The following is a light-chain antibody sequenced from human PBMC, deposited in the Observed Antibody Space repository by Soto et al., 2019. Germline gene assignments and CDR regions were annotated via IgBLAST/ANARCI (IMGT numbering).Light chain of an antibody. J-gene: IGKJ1*01. CDR3: QQTYSTPWT. V-gene: IGKV1-39*01. Sequence: DIQMTQSPSSLSASVGDRVIITCRASQSINTYLSWYQQKPGKAPRLLIYAASTLQSGVPLRFSGSGSGTDFTVTISSLEPEDFATYYCQQTYSTPWTFGQGTKVEIK. CDR1: QSINTY. CDR2: AAS.